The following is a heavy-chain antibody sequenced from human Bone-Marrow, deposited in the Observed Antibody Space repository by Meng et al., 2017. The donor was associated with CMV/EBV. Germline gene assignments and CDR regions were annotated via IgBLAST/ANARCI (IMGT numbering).Heavy chain of an antibody. CDR1: GGTFSSYA. CDR3: ARRSYQLLYGYYYYGMDV. D-gene: IGHD2-2*02. CDR2: IIPILGIA. J-gene: IGHJ6*02. V-gene: IGHV1-69*10. Sequence: SVKVSCKASGGTFSSYAISWVRQAPGQGLEWMGGIIPILGIANYAQKFQGRVTITADKSTSTAYMELSSLRSEDTAVYYCARRSYQLLYGYYYYGMDVWGQGTTVTVSS.